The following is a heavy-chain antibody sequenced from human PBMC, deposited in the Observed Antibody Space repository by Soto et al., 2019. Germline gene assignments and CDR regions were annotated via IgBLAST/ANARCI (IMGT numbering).Heavy chain of an antibody. CDR3: ATDLGYFDWSIDY. CDR2: FDPEDGET. CDR1: GYTLTELS. J-gene: IGHJ4*02. V-gene: IGHV1-24*01. D-gene: IGHD3-9*01. Sequence: GASVKVSCKVSGYTLTELSMYWVRHAPGKGLEWMGGFDPEDGETIYAQKFQGRVTMTEDTSTDTAYMELSSLRSEDTAVYYCATDLGYFDWSIDYSGQGTLVTVSS.